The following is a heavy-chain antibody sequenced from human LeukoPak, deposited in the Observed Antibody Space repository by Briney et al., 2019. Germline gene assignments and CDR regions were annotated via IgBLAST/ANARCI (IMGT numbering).Heavy chain of an antibody. Sequence: GEPLRISCKGSGYSFTNYWITWVRQMPGKGLEWMGRIDPSDSDTNYSPSFQGHVTISADKSISTAYLQWSSLKASDTAMFYCAVSYCSGGSCYPYYFDYWGLGTLVTVSS. CDR3: AVSYCSGGSCYPYYFDY. V-gene: IGHV5-10-1*01. J-gene: IGHJ4*02. D-gene: IGHD2-15*01. CDR1: GYSFTNYW. CDR2: IDPSDSDT.